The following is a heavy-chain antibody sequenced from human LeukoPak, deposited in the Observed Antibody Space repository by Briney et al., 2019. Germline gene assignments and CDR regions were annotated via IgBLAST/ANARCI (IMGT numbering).Heavy chain of an antibody. V-gene: IGHV4-34*01. CDR3: ARAPSSSWYLGFDP. J-gene: IGHJ5*02. CDR2: INHSGST. D-gene: IGHD6-13*01. CDR1: GGSFSGYY. Sequence: PSGTLSLTCAVYGGSFSGYYWSWIRQPPGKGLEWIGEINHSGSTNYNPSLKSRVTISVDTSKNQFSLKLSSVTAADTAVYYCARAPSSSWYLGFDPWGQGTLVTVSS.